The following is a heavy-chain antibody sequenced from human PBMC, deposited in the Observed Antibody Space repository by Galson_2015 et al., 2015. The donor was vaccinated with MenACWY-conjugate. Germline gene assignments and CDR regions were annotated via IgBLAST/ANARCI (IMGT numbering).Heavy chain of an antibody. J-gene: IGHJ6*02. CDR2: ICAGGICI. CDR1: GFAFSNYC. D-gene: IGHD6-19*01. Sequence: SLRLSCAASGFAFSNYCMHWVRQAPGKGLECVSRICAGGICIMYGDSVRGRFTISRDDAENTLYLQMDGLRADDTAVYFCVRGSSGWRGMDIWGQGTTVTVSS. V-gene: IGHV3-74*03. CDR3: VRGSSGWRGMDI.